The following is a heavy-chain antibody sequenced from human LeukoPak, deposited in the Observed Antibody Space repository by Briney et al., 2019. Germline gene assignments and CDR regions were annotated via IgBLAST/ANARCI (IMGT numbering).Heavy chain of an antibody. D-gene: IGHD3-10*01. Sequence: GGTLRLSCTASGFSFGHYGMNWVRQAPGKGLEWVSGITGSGGTTFYADSVKGRFTISRDNSKNTLYLQMNSLRAEDTDVYYCAKDAYYYGSGSYYNGNYFDYWGQGTLVTVSS. CDR3: AKDAYYYGSGSYYNGNYFDY. CDR1: GFSFGHYG. V-gene: IGHV3-23*01. J-gene: IGHJ4*02. CDR2: ITGSGGTT.